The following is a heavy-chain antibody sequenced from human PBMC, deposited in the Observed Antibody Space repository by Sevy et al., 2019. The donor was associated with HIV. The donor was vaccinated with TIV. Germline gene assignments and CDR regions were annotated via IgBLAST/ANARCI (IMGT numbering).Heavy chain of an antibody. V-gene: IGHV3-49*03. CDR2: MRSKTYGGTI. CDR1: GFTFGDYG. CDR3: SRALGSYGDYLTP. Sequence: GGSLRLSCIGSGFTFGDYGVSWFRQAPGKGLEWVGFMRSKTYGGTIEYAASVKGRFTMSRDDSKSIAYLQMNSLKIEDTAVYYCSRALGSYGDYLTPWGQGTLVTVSS. D-gene: IGHD4-17*01. J-gene: IGHJ4*02.